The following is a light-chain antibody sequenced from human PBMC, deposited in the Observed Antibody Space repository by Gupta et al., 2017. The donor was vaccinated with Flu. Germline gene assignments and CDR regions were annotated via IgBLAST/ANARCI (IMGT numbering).Light chain of an antibody. Sequence: DGVMTQSPLFLSVTLGQPASISCRSSQSLVYSDGDSYVSWFHQRPGQPPRRLIYKASNRDSGVPDRISGSGSGTDFTLRISRVEAEDVGVYYCMHSTRWPWTFGQGTKVEIK. V-gene: IGKV2-30*01. CDR3: MHSTRWPWT. CDR1: QSLVYSDGDSY. CDR2: KAS. J-gene: IGKJ1*01.